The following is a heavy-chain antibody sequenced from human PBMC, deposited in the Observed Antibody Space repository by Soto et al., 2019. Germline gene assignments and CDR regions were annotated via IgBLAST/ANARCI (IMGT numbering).Heavy chain of an antibody. Sequence: QVQLQQWGAGLLKPSETLSLTCAVYGGSFSGYYWSWIRQPPGKGLEWIGEINHSGSTNYNPSLKSRVTISVDTSKNQFSLKLSSVTAADTAVYYCARWGWELHASDYWGQGTLVTVSS. J-gene: IGHJ4*02. V-gene: IGHV4-34*01. CDR3: ARWGWELHASDY. CDR2: INHSGST. D-gene: IGHD1-26*01. CDR1: GGSFSGYY.